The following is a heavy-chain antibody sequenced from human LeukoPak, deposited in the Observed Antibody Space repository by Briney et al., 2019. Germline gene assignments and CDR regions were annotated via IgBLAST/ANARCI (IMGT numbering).Heavy chain of an antibody. CDR3: ARDFSIAAAGTNDP. D-gene: IGHD6-13*01. CDR1: GFTFSSYS. CDR2: ISTSSAYI. V-gene: IGHV3-21*01. Sequence: GGSLRLSCAASGFTFSSYSMTWVRQAPGKGLEWVSSISTSSAYIYYADSVKGRFTISRDNAENSLYLHMNSLRAEDTALYYCARDFSIAAAGTNDPWGQGTLVTVSS. J-gene: IGHJ5*02.